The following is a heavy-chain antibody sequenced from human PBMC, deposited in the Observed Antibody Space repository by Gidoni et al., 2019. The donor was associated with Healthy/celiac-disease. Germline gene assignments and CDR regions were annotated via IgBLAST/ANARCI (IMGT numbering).Heavy chain of an antibody. Sequence: QVQLVESGGGVVQPGGSLRLSCAASGFTFSSYGMHWVRQAPGKGLEWVAFIRYDGSNKYYADSVKGRFTISRDNSKNTLYLQMNSLRAEDTAVYYCAKSTYYDFWSGLDYWGQGTLVTVSS. D-gene: IGHD3-3*01. CDR1: GFTFSSYG. J-gene: IGHJ4*02. CDR3: AKSTYYDFWSGLDY. CDR2: IRYDGSNK. V-gene: IGHV3-30*02.